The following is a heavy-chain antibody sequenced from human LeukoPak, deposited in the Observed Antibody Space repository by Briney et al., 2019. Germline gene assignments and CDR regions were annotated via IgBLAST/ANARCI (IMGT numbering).Heavy chain of an antibody. Sequence: GGSLRLSCAASGFTFSIYAMSWVRQAPGKGLAWVSVIYEDGDYTYYADSVKGRFTISRDNSEKTLYLQMSSLRTEDTAVYNCVRDFNCSGGRCGLFFSWGPGNLVSVSS. D-gene: IGHD2-15*01. CDR2: IYEDGDYT. V-gene: IGHV3-23*03. CDR3: VRDFNCSGGRCGLFFS. CDR1: GFTFSIYA. J-gene: IGHJ5*01.